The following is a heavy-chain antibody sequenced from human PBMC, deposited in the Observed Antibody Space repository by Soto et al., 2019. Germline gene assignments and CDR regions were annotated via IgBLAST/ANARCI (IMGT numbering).Heavy chain of an antibody. CDR3: ARERHSSSWYFDP. CDR1: GGSISSGGYY. J-gene: IGHJ5*02. V-gene: IGHV4-31*01. CDR2: IYYSGST. Sequence: QVQLQESGPGLVKPSQTLSLTCTVSGGSISSGGYYWSWIRQHPGKGLEWIGYIYYSGSTYYHPSLQSPVNIFVDTSKKPVSPKLSSVTAADTAVYYCARERHSSSWYFDPWGQGTLVTVSS. D-gene: IGHD6-13*01.